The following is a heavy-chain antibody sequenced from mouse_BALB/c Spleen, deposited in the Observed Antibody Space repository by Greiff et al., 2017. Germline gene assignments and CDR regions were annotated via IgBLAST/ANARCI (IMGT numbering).Heavy chain of an antibody. CDR2: INPYNGAT. CDR1: GYSFTGYY. J-gene: IGHJ1*01. D-gene: IGHD2-4*01. CDR3: ARSMITTEYFDV. Sequence: EVKLVESGPELVKPGASVKISCKASGYSFTGYYMHWVKQSHVKSLEWIGRINPYNGATSYNQNFKDKASLTVDKSSSTAYMELHSLTSEDSAVYYCARSMITTEYFDVWGAGTTVTVSS. V-gene: IGHV1-31*01.